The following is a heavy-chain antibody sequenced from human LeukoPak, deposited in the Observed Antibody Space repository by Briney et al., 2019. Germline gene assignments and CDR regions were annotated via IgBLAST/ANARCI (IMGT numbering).Heavy chain of an antibody. CDR2: IYHSGST. J-gene: IGHJ3*02. D-gene: IGHD2-15*01. CDR3: ARGLGGILDGNDAFDI. Sequence: SQTLSLTCAVSGGSISSGGYSWRWLRQPPGKGLEWLGYIYHSGSTYYNPSLKSRVTISVDRSKNQFSLKLSSVTAADTAVYYCARGLGGILDGNDAFDIWGQGTMVTVSS. V-gene: IGHV4-30-2*01. CDR1: GGSISSGGYS.